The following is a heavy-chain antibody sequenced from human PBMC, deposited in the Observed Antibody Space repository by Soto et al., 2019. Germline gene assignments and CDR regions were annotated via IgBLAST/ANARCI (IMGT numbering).Heavy chain of an antibody. D-gene: IGHD4-17*01. CDR1: GSTFSSYA. J-gene: IGHJ6*02. CDR3: AKIPTVTYYYYYYGMDV. CDR2: ISGSGGST. V-gene: IGHV3-23*01. Sequence: PGGSLRLSCAASGSTFSSYAMSWVRQAPGKGLEWVSAISGSGGSTYYADSVKGRFTISRDNSKNTLYLQMNSLRAEDTAVYYCAKIPTVTYYYYYYGMDVWGQGTTVTVS.